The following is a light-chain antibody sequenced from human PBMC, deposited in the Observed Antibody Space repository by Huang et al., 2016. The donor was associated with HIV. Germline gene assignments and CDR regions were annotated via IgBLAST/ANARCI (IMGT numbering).Light chain of an antibody. CDR3: QQRSSGVT. CDR1: QSVGNY. Sequence: IVLTQSPATLSWYPGERVTLSCRSSQSVGNYIAWYQQHPGQSPKLLIYATSNRAPGTPGRFSGSGSGTDFTLTISSLESEDFAVYYCQQRSSGVTFGGGTKVQVK. J-gene: IGKJ4*01. V-gene: IGKV3-11*01. CDR2: ATS.